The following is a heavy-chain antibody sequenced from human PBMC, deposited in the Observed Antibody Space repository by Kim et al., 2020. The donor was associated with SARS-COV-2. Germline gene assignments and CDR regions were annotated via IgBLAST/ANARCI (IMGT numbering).Heavy chain of an antibody. CDR2: ISSNGGST. D-gene: IGHD3-10*01. CDR3: VKISLLGWFGELGDAFDI. J-gene: IGHJ3*02. V-gene: IGHV3-64D*06. Sequence: GGSLRLSCSASGFTFSSYAMHWVRQAPGKGLEYVSAISSNGGSTYYADSVKGRFTISRDNSKNTLYLQMSSLRAEDTAVYYCVKISLLGWFGELGDAFDIWGQGTMVTVSS. CDR1: GFTFSSYA.